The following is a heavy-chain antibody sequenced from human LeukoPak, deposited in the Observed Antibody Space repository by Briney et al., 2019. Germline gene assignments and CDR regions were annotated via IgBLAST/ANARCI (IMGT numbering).Heavy chain of an antibody. J-gene: IGHJ4*02. D-gene: IGHD6-6*01. CDR3: ARGSSSGHYFDY. Sequence: TGGSLRLSCAASGFTFSSYWMHWVRQAPGEGLVWVSRIDSDGIGTAYADSVKGRFTISRDNAKNTLYLQMNSLRAEDTAVYYCARGSSSGHYFDYWGQGTLVTVSS. CDR1: GFTFSSYW. CDR2: IDSDGIGT. V-gene: IGHV3-74*01.